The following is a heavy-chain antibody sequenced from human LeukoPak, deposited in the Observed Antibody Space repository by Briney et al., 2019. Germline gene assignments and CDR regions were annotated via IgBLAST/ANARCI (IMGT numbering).Heavy chain of an antibody. V-gene: IGHV3-74*01. CDR1: GFTFNNYF. CDR3: VNLGYCTTSSCQP. J-gene: IGHJ4*02. D-gene: IGHD2-2*01. CDR2: ITSDGSGT. Sequence: HPGGSLRLSCAASGFTFNNYFMHWVRQAPGKGLVWVSRITSDGSGTNYADSVKGRFTISRDNAKNTLYLQMNSLRVGDTAVYYCVNLGYCTTSSCQPWGQGTLVTVSS.